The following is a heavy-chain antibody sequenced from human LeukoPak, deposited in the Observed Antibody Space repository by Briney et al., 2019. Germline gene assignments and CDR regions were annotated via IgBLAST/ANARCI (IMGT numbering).Heavy chain of an antibody. CDR3: ARDNVGSLDF. D-gene: IGHD3-10*01. V-gene: IGHV4-59*02. CDR1: GDSVTSHG. J-gene: IGHJ4*02. CDR2: VYASG. Sequence: PSETLSLTCSVSGDSVTSHGWSWVRQPPGKGLEWIGYVYASGANSDNCNSSLKSRITISVDTSRNQFSLRLNSETAADTAIYYCARDNVGSLDFWGQGILLTVSS.